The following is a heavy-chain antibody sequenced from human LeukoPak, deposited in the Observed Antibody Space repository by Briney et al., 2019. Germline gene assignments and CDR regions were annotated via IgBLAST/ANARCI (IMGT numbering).Heavy chain of an antibody. CDR1: GFTFDDYA. CDR3: AKEPNKYSGYDYFDF. V-gene: IGHV3-9*01. Sequence: GGSLGLSCAASGFTFDDYAMHWVRQAPGKGLEWVSGISWDSSNIHYADSVKGRFTISRDNAKNSLYLQMDSLRAEDTALYYCAKEPNKYSGYDYFDFWGQGTLVTVSS. D-gene: IGHD5-12*01. J-gene: IGHJ4*02. CDR2: ISWDSSNI.